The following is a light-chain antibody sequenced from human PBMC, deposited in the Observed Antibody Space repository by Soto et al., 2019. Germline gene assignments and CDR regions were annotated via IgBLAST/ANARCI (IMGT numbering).Light chain of an antibody. Sequence: TEPGTVSGSPAQATVILSTRTSSDVGAYNLVSWYQHLPDKAPKLIISEVTNRPSGVSDRFSGSKSGNTASLTISGLQAEEEADYYCASLTASNLVFGSGTKVTVL. CDR3: ASLTASNLV. CDR1: SSDVGAYNL. CDR2: EVT. V-gene: IGLV2-14*01. J-gene: IGLJ1*01.